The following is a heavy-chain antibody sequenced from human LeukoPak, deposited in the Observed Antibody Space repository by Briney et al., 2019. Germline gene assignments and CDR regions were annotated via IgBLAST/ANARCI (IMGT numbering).Heavy chain of an antibody. V-gene: IGHV3-23*01. CDR1: GFTFSSIG. CDR2: ISGSGANI. D-gene: IGHD1-1*01. Sequence: GGSLRLSCVASGFTFSSIGMTWVRQAPGKGLEWVSAISGSGANIYYSDSIKGRFTISRDNSKNTLYLLMNSLRAEDTAVYYCAKNEQLGSYWYYWGQGALVTVSS. CDR3: AKNEQLGSYWYY. J-gene: IGHJ4*02.